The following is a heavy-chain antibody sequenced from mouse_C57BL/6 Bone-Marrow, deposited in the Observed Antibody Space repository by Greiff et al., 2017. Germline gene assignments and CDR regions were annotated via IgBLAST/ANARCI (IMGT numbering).Heavy chain of an antibody. CDR1: GFNIKDDY. CDR2: IDPENGDT. CDR3: TTRVYYYGSSPAWFAY. J-gene: IGHJ3*01. D-gene: IGHD1-1*01. Sequence: VQLQQSGAELVRPGASVKLSCTASGFNIKDDYMHWVKQRPEQGLEWIGWIDPENGDTEYASKFQGKATIPADTSSNTAYLQLSSLTSEDTAVYYCTTRVYYYGSSPAWFAYWGQGTLVTVSA. V-gene: IGHV14-4*01.